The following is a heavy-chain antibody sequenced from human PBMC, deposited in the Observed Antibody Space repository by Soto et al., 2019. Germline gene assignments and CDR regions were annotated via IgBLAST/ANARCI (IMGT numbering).Heavy chain of an antibody. Sequence: EVQLVESGGGLVQPGGSLRLSCAASGFTFSSYDMYWARQATGKGLEWVSTIGTAGDTYYPGSVKGRFTTSRENAKNSLYLQMNSLGAEDTAVYYCARGGTTVVTPIDYWGQGTLVTVSS. CDR2: IGTAGDT. CDR3: ARGGTTVVTPIDY. D-gene: IGHD4-17*01. V-gene: IGHV3-13*01. J-gene: IGHJ4*02. CDR1: GFTFSSYD.